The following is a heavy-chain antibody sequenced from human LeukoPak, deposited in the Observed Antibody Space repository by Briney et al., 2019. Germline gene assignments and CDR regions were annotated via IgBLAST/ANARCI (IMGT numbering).Heavy chain of an antibody. D-gene: IGHD3-10*01. CDR3: ARAGATLYYYYMDV. V-gene: IGHV3-7*01. CDR1: GFTFSSYW. J-gene: IGHJ6*03. Sequence: PGGSLRLSCAASGFTFSSYWMSWVRQAPGKGLEWVANIKQDGSEKYYVDSVKGRFTISRDSAKNSLYLQMNSLRAKDTAVYYCARAGATLYYYYMDVWGKGTTVTVSS. CDR2: IKQDGSEK.